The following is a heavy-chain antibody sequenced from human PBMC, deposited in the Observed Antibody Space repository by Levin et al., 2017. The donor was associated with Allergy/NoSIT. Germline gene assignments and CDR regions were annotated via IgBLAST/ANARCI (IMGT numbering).Heavy chain of an antibody. CDR3: ARPARLTARGLKVAGTYFDY. D-gene: IGHD6-19*01. CDR1: GYTFTSYY. Sequence: GASVKVSCKASGYTFTSYYMHWVRQAPGQGLEWMGIINPSGGSTSYAQKFQGRVTMTRDTSTSTVYMELSSLRSEDTAVYYCARPARLTARGLKVAGTYFDYWGQGTLVTVSS. V-gene: IGHV1-46*01. J-gene: IGHJ4*02. CDR2: INPSGGST.